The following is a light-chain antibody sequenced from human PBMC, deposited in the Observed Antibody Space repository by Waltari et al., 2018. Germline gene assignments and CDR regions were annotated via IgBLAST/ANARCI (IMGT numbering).Light chain of an antibody. J-gene: IGLJ2*01. CDR3: HSRDASGVAGS. CDR1: SLRSYY. Sequence: SSELTQDPAVSVAMGQTVRITCQGDSLRSYYANCYQQRQGQAPILVIYDKNNRPSGVPDRFSGSSSHNTGSLTITGAQAEDEASYYCHSRDASGVAGSFGGGTKLTVL. CDR2: DKN. V-gene: IGLV3-19*01.